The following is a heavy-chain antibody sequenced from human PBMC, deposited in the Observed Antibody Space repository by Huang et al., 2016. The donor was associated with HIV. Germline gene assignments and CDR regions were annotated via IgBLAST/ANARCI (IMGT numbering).Heavy chain of an antibody. J-gene: IGHJ4*02. CDR2: IHYSGST. CDR3: ARHKGSSPFYFDY. V-gene: IGHV4-39*01. CDR1: GGSISSSSYY. Sequence: QLQLQESGPGLVKPSETLSLTCTVSGGSISSSSYYWGWIRQPPGKGLEWIGSIHYSGSTYYNPPLKSRVTISVDTSKNQFSLKLSSVTAADTAVYYCARHKGSSPFYFDYWGQGTLVTVSS. D-gene: IGHD1-26*01.